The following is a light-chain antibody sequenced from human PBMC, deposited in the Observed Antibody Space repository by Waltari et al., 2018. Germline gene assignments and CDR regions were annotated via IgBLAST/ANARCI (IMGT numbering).Light chain of an antibody. J-gene: IGLJ2*01. CDR1: SSDVGGYNY. V-gene: IGLV2-11*01. Sequence: QSALTQPRSVSGSPGQSVTISCTGTSSDVGGYNYVSWYQQHPGKAPKLIIYDVTKRPAGVPDRFFGSKSGKTASLTISGLQAEDEADYYCCSYGGSYSFVVFGGGTKLTVL. CDR3: CSYGGSYSFVV. CDR2: DVT.